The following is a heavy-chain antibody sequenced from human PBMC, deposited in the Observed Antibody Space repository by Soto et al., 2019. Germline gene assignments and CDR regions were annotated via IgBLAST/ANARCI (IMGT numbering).Heavy chain of an antibody. Sequence: PSETLSLTCTVSGGSISSGGYYWSWIRQHPGKGLEWIGYIYYSGSTYYNPSLKSRVTISVDTSKNQFSLKLSSVTAADTAVYYCARGEEYYDILTGYYNGYAFDIWGQGTKVTVSS. J-gene: IGHJ3*02. CDR2: IYYSGST. CDR3: ARGEEYYDILTGYYNGYAFDI. V-gene: IGHV4-31*03. CDR1: GGSISSGGYY. D-gene: IGHD3-9*01.